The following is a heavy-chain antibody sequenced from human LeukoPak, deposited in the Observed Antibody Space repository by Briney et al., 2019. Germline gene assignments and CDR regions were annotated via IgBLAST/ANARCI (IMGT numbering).Heavy chain of an antibody. Sequence: SETLSLTCAVYGGSFSGYYWGWIRQPPGKGLEWIGSIYYSGSTYYNPSLKSRVTISVDTSKNQFSLKLSSVTAADTAVYYCARLSFFRGPLGYCSSTSCRALYYYYYGMDVWGQGTTVTVSS. CDR1: GGSFSGYY. D-gene: IGHD2-2*01. J-gene: IGHJ6*02. CDR2: IYYSGST. CDR3: ARLSFFRGPLGYCSSTSCRALYYYYYGMDV. V-gene: IGHV4-39*01.